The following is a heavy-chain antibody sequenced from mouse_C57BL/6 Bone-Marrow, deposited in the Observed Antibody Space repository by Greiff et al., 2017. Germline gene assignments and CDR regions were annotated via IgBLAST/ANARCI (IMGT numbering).Heavy chain of an antibody. Sequence: VKLVESGAGLARPGASVKLSCKASGYTFTSYGISWVKQRTGQGLEWIGEIYPRSGNTYYNEKFKGKATLTADKSSSTAYMELRSLTSEDAAVYFCARKPYWGQGTTLTVSS. J-gene: IGHJ2*01. CDR3: ARKPY. CDR2: IYPRSGNT. V-gene: IGHV1-81*01. CDR1: GYTFTSYG.